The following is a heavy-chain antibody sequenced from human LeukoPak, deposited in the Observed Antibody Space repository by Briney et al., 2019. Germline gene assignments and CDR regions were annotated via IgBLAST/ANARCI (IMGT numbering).Heavy chain of an antibody. Sequence: GGSLRLSCAASGFTFDDYALHWVRQAPGKGLEWVSGISWNSGSIGYADSVKGRFTISRDNAKNSLYLQMNSLRAEDTALYYCAKENQYCSGGSCYHNWFDSWGQGTLVTVSS. CDR2: ISWNSGSI. J-gene: IGHJ5*01. D-gene: IGHD2-15*01. CDR3: AKENQYCSGGSCYHNWFDS. CDR1: GFTFDDYA. V-gene: IGHV3-9*01.